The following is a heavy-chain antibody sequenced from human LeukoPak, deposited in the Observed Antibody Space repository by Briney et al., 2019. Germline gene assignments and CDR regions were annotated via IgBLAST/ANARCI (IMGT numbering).Heavy chain of an antibody. V-gene: IGHV1-69*01. D-gene: IGHD6-13*01. Sequence: SVKVSCKASGGTFSSYAISWVRQAPGQGLEWMGGIIPIFGTANYAQKFQGRDTITADESTSTAYMELSSLRSEDTAVYYCAREGVAAAIDYWGQGTLATVSS. J-gene: IGHJ4*02. CDR2: IIPIFGTA. CDR3: AREGVAAAIDY. CDR1: GGTFSSYA.